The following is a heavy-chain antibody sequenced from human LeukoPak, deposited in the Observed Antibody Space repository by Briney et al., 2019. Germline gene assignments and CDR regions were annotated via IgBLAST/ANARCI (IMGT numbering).Heavy chain of an antibody. Sequence: LPGGSLRLSCAASGFTFSSYGMHRVRQAPGKGLEWVAVIWYDGSNKYYADSVKGRFTISRDNSKNTLYLQMNSLRAEDTAVYYCARDGPFYCSSTSCYRRSLGHDAFDIWGQGTMVTVSS. D-gene: IGHD2-2*02. CDR3: ARDGPFYCSSTSCYRRSLGHDAFDI. J-gene: IGHJ3*02. V-gene: IGHV3-33*08. CDR2: IWYDGSNK. CDR1: GFTFSSYG.